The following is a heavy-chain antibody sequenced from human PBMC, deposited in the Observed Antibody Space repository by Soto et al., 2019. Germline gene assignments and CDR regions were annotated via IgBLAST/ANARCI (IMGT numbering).Heavy chain of an antibody. Sequence: VQLVQSGAEVQKPGASVKVSCKASGYTFTSYDINCLRQAPGQGLEWMGWMNPNSGNTGYAQQVQGRVTMTRNTSISTAYMELRSLRSEDTAVYYCARTLYGDNVDYWGQGTLVTVSS. CDR1: GYTFTSYD. V-gene: IGHV1-8*01. D-gene: IGHD4-17*01. CDR3: ARTLYGDNVDY. J-gene: IGHJ4*02. CDR2: MNPNSGNT.